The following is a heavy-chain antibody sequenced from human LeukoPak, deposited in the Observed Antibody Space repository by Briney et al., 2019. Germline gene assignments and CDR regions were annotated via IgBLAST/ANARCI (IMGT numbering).Heavy chain of an antibody. J-gene: IGHJ3*02. CDR2: IFYSGST. Sequence: SETLSLTCTVYGGSFSGYYWGWIRQPPGKGLEWIGNIFYSGSTYYSPSLRSRVTISLDTSRNQFSLKLNSVTAADTAVYYCAKSNGYGLVDIWGQGTMVTVSS. CDR1: GGSFSGYY. CDR3: AKSNGYGLVDI. V-gene: IGHV4-34*12. D-gene: IGHD3-10*01.